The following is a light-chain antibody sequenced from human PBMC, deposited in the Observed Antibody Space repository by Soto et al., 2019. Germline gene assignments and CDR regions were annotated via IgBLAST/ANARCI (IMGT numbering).Light chain of an antibody. CDR1: QSVSSTY. CDR3: QHYGSSLRT. CDR2: GAS. V-gene: IGKV3-20*01. Sequence: EIVLTQSPGTLSLSPGERATLSCRASQSVSSTYLAWYQQISGQAPRLLIYGASSRATGIPDRFSGSGSGTDFTLTISRLEPEDFAVYYCQHYGSSLRTFGQGTKVEIK. J-gene: IGKJ1*01.